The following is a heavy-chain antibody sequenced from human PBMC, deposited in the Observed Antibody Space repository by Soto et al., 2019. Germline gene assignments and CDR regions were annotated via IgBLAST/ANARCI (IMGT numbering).Heavy chain of an antibody. CDR1: GYTFTSYY. D-gene: IGHD2-2*01. Sequence: GASVKVSCKASGYTFTSYYMHWVRQAPGQGLEWMGIINPSGGSTSYAQKFQGRVTMTRDTSTSTVYMELSSLRSEDTAVYYCARDPPGEYQLRAIPHFDYWGQGTLVTVSS. CDR3: ARDPPGEYQLRAIPHFDY. CDR2: INPSGGST. V-gene: IGHV1-46*01. J-gene: IGHJ4*02.